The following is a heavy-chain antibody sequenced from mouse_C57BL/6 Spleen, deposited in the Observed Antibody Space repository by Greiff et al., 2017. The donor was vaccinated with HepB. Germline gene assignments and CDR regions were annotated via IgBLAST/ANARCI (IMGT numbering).Heavy chain of an antibody. CDR1: GYTFTDYE. Sequence: VQLQQSGAELVRPGASVTLSCKASGYTFTDYEMHWVKQTPVHGLEWIGAIDPETGGTAYNQKFKGKAILTADKSSSTAYMELRSLTSEDSAVYYCTRRKYYSNFDYYAMDYWGQGTSVTVSS. D-gene: IGHD2-5*01. V-gene: IGHV1-15*01. CDR2: IDPETGGT. CDR3: TRRKYYSNFDYYAMDY. J-gene: IGHJ4*01.